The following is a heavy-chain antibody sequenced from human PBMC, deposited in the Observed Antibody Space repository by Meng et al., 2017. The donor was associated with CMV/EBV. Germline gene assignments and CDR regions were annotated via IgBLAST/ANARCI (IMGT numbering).Heavy chain of an antibody. D-gene: IGHD4-17*01. Sequence: SYAASGVSYGSAWRGWVRQATGKGVEWVGRIKSKNEEGKKDYAAPVKGRFNISRDDSKNTLYLQMNSLKTEDTAVYYCTTYGDYPDYWGQGTLVTVSS. V-gene: IGHV3-15*01. CDR2: IKSKNEEGKK. J-gene: IGHJ4*02. CDR3: TTYGDYPDY. CDR1: GVSYGSAW.